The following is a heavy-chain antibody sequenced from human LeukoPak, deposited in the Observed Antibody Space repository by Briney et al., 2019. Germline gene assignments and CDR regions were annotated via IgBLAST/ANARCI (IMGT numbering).Heavy chain of an antibody. CDR2: INHSGST. J-gene: IGHJ4*02. CDR3: ARGGIIAAHDY. D-gene: IGHD6-13*01. Sequence: ASETLSLTCAVYGGSFSGYYWSWIRQPPGKGLEWIGEINHSGSTNHNPSLKSRVTISVDTSKNQFSLKLSSVTAADTAVYYCARGGIIAAHDYWGQGTLVTVSS. CDR1: GGSFSGYY. V-gene: IGHV4-34*01.